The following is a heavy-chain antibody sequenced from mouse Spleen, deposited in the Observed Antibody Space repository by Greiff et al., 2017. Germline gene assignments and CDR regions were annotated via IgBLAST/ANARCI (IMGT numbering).Heavy chain of an antibody. J-gene: IGHJ4*01. CDR3: ARAYDYDGGGLSDY. CDR2: IWTGGGT. V-gene: IGHV2-9-1*01. D-gene: IGHD2-4*01. Sequence: VQRVESGPGLVAPSQSLSITCTVSGFSLTSYAISWVRQPPGKGLEWLGVIWTGGGTNYNSALKSRLSISKDNSKSQVFLKMNSLQTDDTARYYCARAYDYDGGGLSDYWGQGTSVTVSS. CDR1: GFSLTSYA.